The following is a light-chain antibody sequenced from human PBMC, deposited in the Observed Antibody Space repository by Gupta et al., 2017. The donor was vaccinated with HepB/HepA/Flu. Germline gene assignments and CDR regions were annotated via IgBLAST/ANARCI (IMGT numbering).Light chain of an antibody. Sequence: DIVMTQSPDSLPVSLGARATINCKSSRSVFSPSNSKNNLAWYQQKPGQPPQLLIYWASSRETGVPGKFSGSGSGTXFTLTIXSRQAEDVAVYYCQQGDSSPWTFGXGTMVEIK. J-gene: IGKJ1*01. V-gene: IGKV4-1*01. CDR2: WAS. CDR1: RSVFSPSNSKNN. CDR3: QQGDSSPWT.